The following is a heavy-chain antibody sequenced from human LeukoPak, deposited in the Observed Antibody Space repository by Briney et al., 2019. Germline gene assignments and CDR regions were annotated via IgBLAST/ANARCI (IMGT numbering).Heavy chain of an antibody. D-gene: IGHD3-22*01. J-gene: IGHJ4*02. Sequence: GSLRLSCAASGFTFSSYAMSWVRQAPGKGLEWVSAISGSGGSTYYADSVKGRFTISRDNSKNTLYLQMNSLRAEDTAVYYCAKGRGMIVGEALDYWGQGTLVTVSS. CDR3: AKGRGMIVGEALDY. CDR1: GFTFSSYA. CDR2: ISGSGGST. V-gene: IGHV3-23*01.